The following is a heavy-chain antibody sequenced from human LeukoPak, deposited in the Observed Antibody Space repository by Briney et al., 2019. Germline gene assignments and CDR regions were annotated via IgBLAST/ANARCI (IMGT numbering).Heavy chain of an antibody. D-gene: IGHD3-22*01. J-gene: IGHJ6*02. CDR2: IYHSGST. V-gene: IGHV4-59*01. Sequence: PSETLSLTCTVAGGSISSYYWSWIRQPPGKGLEWLGYIYHSGSTNYNPSLTSRVTISVDTSKNQFSLKLSSVTAADTAVYYCARGPRAYYYDSSVADGMDVWGQGTTVTVSS. CDR1: GGSISSYY. CDR3: ARGPRAYYYDSSVADGMDV.